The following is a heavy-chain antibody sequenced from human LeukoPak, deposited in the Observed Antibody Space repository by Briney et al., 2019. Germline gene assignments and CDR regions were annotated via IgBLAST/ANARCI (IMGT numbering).Heavy chain of an antibody. CDR3: ARELVVVPAAMLYYYYGMDV. CDR2: ISSSSSTI. V-gene: IGHV3-48*04. J-gene: IGHJ6*02. D-gene: IGHD2-2*01. CDR1: GFTFSSYS. Sequence: PGGSLRLSCAASGFTFSSYSMNWVRQAPGKGLEWVSYISSSSSTIYYADSVKGRFTISRDNAKNSLYLQMNSLRAEDTAVYYCARELVVVPAAMLYYYYGMDVWGQGTTVTVSS.